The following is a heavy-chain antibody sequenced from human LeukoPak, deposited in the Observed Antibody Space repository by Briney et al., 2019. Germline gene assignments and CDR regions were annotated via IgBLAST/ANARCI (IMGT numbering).Heavy chain of an antibody. Sequence: PGGSLRLSCAASGFTFSSYSMNWVRQAPGKGLEWVSSISSSSSYIYYADSVKGRFTISRDNAKNSLYLRMNSLRAEDTAVYYCARDSYYDSSGYYSSFDYWGQGTLVTVSS. CDR3: ARDSYYDSSGYYSSFDY. CDR2: ISSSSSYI. V-gene: IGHV3-21*01. D-gene: IGHD3-22*01. J-gene: IGHJ4*02. CDR1: GFTFSSYS.